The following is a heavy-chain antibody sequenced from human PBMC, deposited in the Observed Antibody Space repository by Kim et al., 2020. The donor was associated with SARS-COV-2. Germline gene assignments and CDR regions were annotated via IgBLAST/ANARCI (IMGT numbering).Heavy chain of an antibody. CDR2: IDHTERR. V-gene: IGHV4-34*01. CDR3: ARRLASVDW. Sequence: SETLSLTCAVYGGSFSGYHWSWIRQSPGTGLEWIGEIDHTERRNYKPSLKSRVTISANASKNQFSLKVDSVTAADTGVYYCARRLASVDWWGQGTPVTVSS. CDR1: GGSFSGYH. J-gene: IGHJ4*02.